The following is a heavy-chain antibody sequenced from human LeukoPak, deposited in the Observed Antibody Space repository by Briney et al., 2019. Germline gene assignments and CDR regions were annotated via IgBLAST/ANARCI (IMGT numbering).Heavy chain of an antibody. CDR3: ARDVTPATL. CDR1: GGSINTNY. Sequence: SETLSLTRTVSGGSINTNYWSWIRQPPGKGLEWIGYIRSSGSTNYNPSLKSRVTISMDTSKNQFSLQLSSVTAADTAVYYCARDVTPATLWGQGTLVTVSS. J-gene: IGHJ4*02. D-gene: IGHD3-16*01. CDR2: IRSSGST. V-gene: IGHV4-59*01.